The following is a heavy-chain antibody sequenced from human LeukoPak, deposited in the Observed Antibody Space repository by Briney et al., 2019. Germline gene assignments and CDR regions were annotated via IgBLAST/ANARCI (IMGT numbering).Heavy chain of an antibody. V-gene: IGHV6-1*01. J-gene: IGHJ4*02. CDR3: ARATLVKSRSGWYWNYFDY. Sequence: SQTLSLTCAISGDSVSSDSAAWSWIRQSPSRGLEWLGRAFFRSKWYYDYAVSVKSRITIDPDTSKNQFSLQLNSVIPEDTAVYFCARATLVKSRSGWYWNYFDYWGQGTLVTVSS. CDR2: AFFRSKWYY. CDR1: GDSVSSDSAA. D-gene: IGHD6-19*01.